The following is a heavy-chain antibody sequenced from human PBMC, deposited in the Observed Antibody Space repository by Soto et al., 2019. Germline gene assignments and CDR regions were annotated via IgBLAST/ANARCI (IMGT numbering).Heavy chain of an antibody. D-gene: IGHD3-16*01. Sequence: QVQLVQSGAEVKKPGSSVKVSCQASVGNFNSNAVAWVRQAPGQGLEWMGGIIPIFGRANYAQKFQGRVTITANESTSTVYMDLSSLRSEDTAVYYCARGVPDNVVLKYFYAMDIWGQGTTVIVS. J-gene: IGHJ6*02. V-gene: IGHV1-69*12. CDR1: VGNFNSNA. CDR3: ARGVPDNVVLKYFYAMDI. CDR2: IIPIFGRA.